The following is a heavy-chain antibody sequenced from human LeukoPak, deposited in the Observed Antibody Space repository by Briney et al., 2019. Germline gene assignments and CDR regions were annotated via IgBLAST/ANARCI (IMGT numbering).Heavy chain of an antibody. CDR1: GFTFSSYW. CDR2: INSDGSST. V-gene: IGHV3-74*01. Sequence: GGSLRLSCAASGFTFSSYWMHWVRQAPGKGLVWVSRINSDGSSTSYADSVKGRFTISRDNAKNTLYLQMNRLRAEDTAVYYCARVGYYYDSSGYYGLEFDYWGQGTLVTVSS. CDR3: ARVGYYYDSSGYYGLEFDY. D-gene: IGHD3-22*01. J-gene: IGHJ4*02.